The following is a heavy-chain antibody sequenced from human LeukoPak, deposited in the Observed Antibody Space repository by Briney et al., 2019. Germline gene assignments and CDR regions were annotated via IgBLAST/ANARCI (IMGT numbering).Heavy chain of an antibody. V-gene: IGHV3-30*18. CDR2: ISYDGSNK. Sequence: PGGSLRLSCAASRFTFSNYEMHWVRQAPGKGLEWVAVISYDGSNKYYADSAKGRFTISRDNSKNTLYLQMNSLRAEDTAVYYCAKDVQYQYGGQYYFDYWGQGTLVTVSS. CDR1: RFTFSNYE. CDR3: AKDVQYQYGGQYYFDY. D-gene: IGHD4-23*01. J-gene: IGHJ4*02.